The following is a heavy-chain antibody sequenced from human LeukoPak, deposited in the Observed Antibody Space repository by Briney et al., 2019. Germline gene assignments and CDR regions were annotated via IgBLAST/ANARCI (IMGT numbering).Heavy chain of an antibody. V-gene: IGHV4-34*01. CDR3: ARHRYYYRSGSYYGAPYYMDV. Sequence: SETLSLTCAVYGGSFSGYYWSWIRQPPGKGLEWIGEMNHSGSTNYNPSLKSRVTISVDTSKNQFSLKRSSVTAADRAVYYCARHRYYYRSGSYYGAPYYMDVWGKGTTVTISS. CDR2: MNHSGST. J-gene: IGHJ6*03. CDR1: GGSFSGYY. D-gene: IGHD3-10*01.